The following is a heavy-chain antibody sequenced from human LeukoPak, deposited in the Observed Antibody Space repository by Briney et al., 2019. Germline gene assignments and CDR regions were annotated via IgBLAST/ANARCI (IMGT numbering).Heavy chain of an antibody. D-gene: IGHD4-17*01. V-gene: IGHV4-61*05. Sequence: PSETLSLTCTVSGGSISSSNYYWGWIRQPPGKGLEWIGYIYYSGSTNYNPSLKSRVTISVDTSKNQFSLKLSSVTAAGTAVYYCARFPDYGDYVSYFDYWGQGALVTVSS. J-gene: IGHJ4*02. CDR1: GGSISSSNYY. CDR3: ARFPDYGDYVSYFDY. CDR2: IYYSGST.